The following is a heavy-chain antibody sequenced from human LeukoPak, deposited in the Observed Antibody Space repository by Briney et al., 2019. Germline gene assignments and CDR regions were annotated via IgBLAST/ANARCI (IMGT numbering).Heavy chain of an antibody. Sequence: GASVKVSCKASGYTFTGYYMHWVRQAPGQGLEWMGWINPNSGGTNYAQKFQGRVTMTRDTSISTAYMELSRLRSDDTAVYYCARDHIVRGVIITCHHYWGQGTLVTVSS. J-gene: IGHJ4*02. CDR1: GYTFTGYY. D-gene: IGHD3-10*01. CDR3: ARDHIVRGVIITCHHY. V-gene: IGHV1-2*02. CDR2: INPNSGGT.